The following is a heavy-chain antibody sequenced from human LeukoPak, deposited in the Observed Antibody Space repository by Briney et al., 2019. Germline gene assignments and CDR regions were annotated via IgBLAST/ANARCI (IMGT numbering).Heavy chain of an antibody. D-gene: IGHD3-22*01. CDR2: INTNTGNP. CDR1: GYTFTGYY. V-gene: IGHV7-4-1*02. CDR3: ARSVNYYDSSGYYETKNWFDP. J-gene: IGHJ5*02. Sequence: ASVKVSCKASGYTFTGYYMHWVRQAPGQGLEWMGWINTNTGNPTYAQGFTGRFVFSLDTSVSTAYLQISSLKAEDTAVYYCARSVNYYDSSGYYETKNWFDPWGQGTLVTVSS.